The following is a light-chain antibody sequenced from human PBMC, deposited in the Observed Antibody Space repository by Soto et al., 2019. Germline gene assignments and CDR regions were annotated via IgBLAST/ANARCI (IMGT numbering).Light chain of an antibody. V-gene: IGLV2-8*01. CDR1: SSDVGGYNY. CDR3: SSYVGTNSYV. CDR2: EVY. J-gene: IGLJ1*01. Sequence: QSALTQPPSASGSPGQSVTISCTGTSSDVGGYNYVSWYQHHPGKAPKLIIYEVYKRPSGVPDRFSGSKSGNTAALTVSGLQAEAEADYYCSSYVGTNSYVFGTGTKLTVL.